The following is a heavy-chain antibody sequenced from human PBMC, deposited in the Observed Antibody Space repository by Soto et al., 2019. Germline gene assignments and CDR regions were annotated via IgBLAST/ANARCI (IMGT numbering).Heavy chain of an antibody. Sequence: PSETLSLTCAVSRGSISSGGYSWTWFRQPPGKGLEWIGYIYHSGSTYYNPSLKSRVTISVDRSKNQFSLKLSSVTAADTAVYYCARAGDSSGPVALGYWGQGTLVT. V-gene: IGHV4-30-2*01. CDR3: ARAGDSSGPVALGY. CDR1: RGSISSGGYS. J-gene: IGHJ4*02. D-gene: IGHD6-19*01. CDR2: IYHSGST.